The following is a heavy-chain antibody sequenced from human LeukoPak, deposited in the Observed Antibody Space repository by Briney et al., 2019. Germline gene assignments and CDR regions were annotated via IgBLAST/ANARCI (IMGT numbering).Heavy chain of an antibody. V-gene: IGHV3-48*02. Sequence: GGSLRLSCAASGFTFSSYSMNWVRQAPGKGLEWVSYISSSGSTIYYADSVKGRFTISRDNAKNSLYLQMNSLRDEDTAVYYCAREGAAASRYYDFWSGTNQYYYYGMDVWGQGTTVTVSS. CDR1: GFTFSSYS. J-gene: IGHJ6*02. CDR3: AREGAAASRYYDFWSGTNQYYYYGMDV. CDR2: ISSSGSTI. D-gene: IGHD3-3*01.